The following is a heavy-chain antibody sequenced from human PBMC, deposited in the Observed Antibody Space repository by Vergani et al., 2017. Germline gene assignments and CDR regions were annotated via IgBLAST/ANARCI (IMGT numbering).Heavy chain of an antibody. Sequence: EVELVQSGPEMRKPGESLKISCKGSEYSFGNYWIGWVRQMPGKGLEWMRIIYPADSDTRYRPSFQGQVTISADKSISTAFLQWDSLKASDTALYYCARHTTYTDSWGQGTLVTVSS. J-gene: IGHJ4*02. CDR2: IYPADSDT. CDR1: EYSFGNYW. V-gene: IGHV5-51*01. CDR3: ARHTTYTDS. D-gene: IGHD1-1*01.